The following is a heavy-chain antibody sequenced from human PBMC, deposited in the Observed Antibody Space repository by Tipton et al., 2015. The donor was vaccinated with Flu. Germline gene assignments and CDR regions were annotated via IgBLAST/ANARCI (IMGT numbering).Heavy chain of an antibody. CDR3: ARDRGWPAALDY. V-gene: IGHV4-39*07. CDR1: GGSISTINYY. D-gene: IGHD3-10*01. Sequence: TLSLTCTVSGGSISTINYYWGWIRQPPGKGLEWIGSTDYGGRTYSNPSLKSRVTISLDTSKNQVSLRLSSVTAADTAVYYCARDRGWPAALDYWSQGILVTVSS. J-gene: IGHJ4*02. CDR2: TDYGGRT.